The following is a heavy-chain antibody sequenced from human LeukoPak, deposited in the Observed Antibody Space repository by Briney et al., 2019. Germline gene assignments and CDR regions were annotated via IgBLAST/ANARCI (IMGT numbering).Heavy chain of an antibody. Sequence: SETLSLTCAVYGGSFSGYYWSWIRQPPGKGLEWIGEINHSGSTNYNPSLKSRVTISVDTSKNQCSLKLSSVTAADTAVYYCARRDYDYVWGSYRYPSRSYFDYWGQGTLVTVSS. V-gene: IGHV4-34*01. D-gene: IGHD3-16*02. CDR3: ARRDYDYVWGSYRYPSRSYFDY. J-gene: IGHJ4*02. CDR2: INHSGST. CDR1: GGSFSGYY.